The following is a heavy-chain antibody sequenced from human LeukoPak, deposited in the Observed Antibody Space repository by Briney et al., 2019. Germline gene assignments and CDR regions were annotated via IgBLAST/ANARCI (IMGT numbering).Heavy chain of an antibody. CDR2: VYYSGSP. D-gene: IGHD3-22*01. J-gene: IGHJ5*02. CDR1: GVSISSYF. V-gene: IGHV4-59*01. Sequence: MASETLSLTCTVSGVSISSYFWSWVRQPPGMGLEWVGYVYYSGSPNSNPSLKCRVTISLDTSKNQFSLRLRSVTAADTAVYYCARVFDDYYDSSADPPLWFDPWGQGTLVTVSS. CDR3: ARVFDDYYDSSADPPLWFDP.